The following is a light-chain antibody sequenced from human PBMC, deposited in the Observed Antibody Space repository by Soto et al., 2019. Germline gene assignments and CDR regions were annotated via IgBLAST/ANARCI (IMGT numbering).Light chain of an antibody. Sequence: QAVVTQPASVSGSPGQSITISCTGTDSDVGGYIYVSWYQHHPGKAPKLMIYDVSNRPSGVSNRFSGSKSGSTASLTISGLQAEDEADYYCCSYTSSSTLVVFGGGTKLTVL. CDR3: CSYTSSSTLVV. J-gene: IGLJ2*01. CDR1: DSDVGGYIY. V-gene: IGLV2-14*03. CDR2: DVS.